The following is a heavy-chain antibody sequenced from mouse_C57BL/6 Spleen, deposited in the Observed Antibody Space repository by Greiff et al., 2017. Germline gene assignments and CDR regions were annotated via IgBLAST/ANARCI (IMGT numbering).Heavy chain of an antibody. CDR1: GFTFSDYG. CDR2: ISSGSSTI. CDR3: ARLLPYYAMDY. J-gene: IGHJ4*01. V-gene: IGHV5-17*01. Sequence: EVHLVESGGGLVKPGGSLKLSCAASGFTFSDYGMHWVRQAPERGLEWVAYISSGSSTIYYADTVKGRFTLSRDNAKNTLFLQMTSLRSEDTAMXYCARLLPYYAMDYWGQGTSVTVSA.